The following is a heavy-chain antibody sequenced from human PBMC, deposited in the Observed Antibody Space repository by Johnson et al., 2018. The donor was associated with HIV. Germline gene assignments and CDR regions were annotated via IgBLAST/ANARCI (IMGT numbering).Heavy chain of an antibody. Sequence: GVVRPGGSLRLSCAASGFTFDDYGMSWVRQAPGKGLEWVSGVNWNADTTGYADSVKGRFTISRDTAKMSLYLQMNSLRAEDTALYYCAKDVEYYDAFDIWGQGTMVTVSS. CDR2: VNWNADTT. J-gene: IGHJ3*02. V-gene: IGHV3-20*04. D-gene: IGHD2/OR15-2a*01. CDR3: AKDVEYYDAFDI. CDR1: GFTFDDYG.